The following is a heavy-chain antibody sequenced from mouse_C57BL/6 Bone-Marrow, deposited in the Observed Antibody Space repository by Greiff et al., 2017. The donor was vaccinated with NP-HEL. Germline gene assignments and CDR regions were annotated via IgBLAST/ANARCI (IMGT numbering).Heavy chain of an antibody. J-gene: IGHJ1*03. Sequence: VQLQQPGAELVKPGASVKVSCKASGYTFTSYWMHWVKQRPGQGLEWIGRIHPSDSDTNYNQKFKGKATLTVDKSSSTAYMQLSSLTSEDSAVYYCAIVGITTVVSTGTSMYFDVWGTGTTVTVSS. CDR1: GYTFTSYW. V-gene: IGHV1-74*01. CDR3: AIVGITTVVSTGTSMYFDV. CDR2: IHPSDSDT. D-gene: IGHD1-1*01.